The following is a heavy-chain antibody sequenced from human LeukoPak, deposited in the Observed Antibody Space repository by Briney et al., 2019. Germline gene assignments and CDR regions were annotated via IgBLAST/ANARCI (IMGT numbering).Heavy chain of an antibody. J-gene: IGHJ6*02. CDR2: ISYDGSNK. CDR1: GFTFSSYV. V-gene: IGHV3-30*03. D-gene: IGHD3-10*01. Sequence: GRSLRLSCAASGFTFSSYVMHWVRQAPGKGLEWVAVISYDGSNKYYADSVKGRFTISRDNSKNTLYLQMNSLRAEDTAVYYCARVTMVRDGMDVWGQGTTVTVSS. CDR3: ARVTMVRDGMDV.